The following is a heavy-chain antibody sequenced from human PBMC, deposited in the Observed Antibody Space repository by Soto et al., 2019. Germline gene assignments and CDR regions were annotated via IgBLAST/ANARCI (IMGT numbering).Heavy chain of an antibody. V-gene: IGHV2-70*01. J-gene: IGHJ5*02. Sequence: GSGPTLVNPTQTLTLTCTFSGFSLTTNGMCLSWIRQPPGKALEWLALIDWDDNTYYSTSLNNRLTLPKDTSKNQVVLLVRHMGPVDTATYYCARIPCGNYYTENFFDPWGQGIPVTVSS. D-gene: IGHD3-22*01. CDR1: GFSLTTNGMC. CDR2: IDWDDNT. CDR3: ARIPCGNYYTENFFDP.